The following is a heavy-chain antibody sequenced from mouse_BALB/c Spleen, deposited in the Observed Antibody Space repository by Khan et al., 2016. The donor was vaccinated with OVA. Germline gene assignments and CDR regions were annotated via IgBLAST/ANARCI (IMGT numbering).Heavy chain of an antibody. V-gene: IGHV1-7*01. J-gene: IGHJ2*01. CDR2: INPTSGYT. CDR3: ARDRIDY. Sequence: QVQLQQPGAELAKPGASVKMSCKASGYTFTTYWMHWVKQRPGQGLEWIGYINPTSGYTDYNQKFKDRATLTADKSSSTTYMQLSSLTSDDAVGYYCARDRIDYWGQGTTLTVSS. CDR1: GYTFTTYW.